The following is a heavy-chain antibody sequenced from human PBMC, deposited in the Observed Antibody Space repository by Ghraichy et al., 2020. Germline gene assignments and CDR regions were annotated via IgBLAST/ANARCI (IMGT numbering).Heavy chain of an antibody. V-gene: IGHV3-23*01. Sequence: GGSLRLSCAASGFTFSSYAMTWVRQAPGKGLECVSIISANGGITYYADSVKGRFTISRDNSKNTLYLQMNGLRAEDTALYYCAKKISGSRFWDYWGQGTLVTVSS. J-gene: IGHJ4*02. CDR3: AKKISGSRFWDY. CDR2: ISANGGIT. D-gene: IGHD5-12*01. CDR1: GFTFSSYA.